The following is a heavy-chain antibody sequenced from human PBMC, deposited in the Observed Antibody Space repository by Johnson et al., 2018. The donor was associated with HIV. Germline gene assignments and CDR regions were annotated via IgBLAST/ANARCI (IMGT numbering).Heavy chain of an antibody. Sequence: QVQLVESGGGVVQPGRSLRLSCAASGFTFSNYGIHWVRQAPGKGLEWVAVISYDGSNKYYADSVKGRFTISRDNSKNTLYLQMNSLRAEDTAVYYCVKVQDEWFRALGAFDIWGQGTMVTVSS. CDR2: ISYDGSNK. J-gene: IGHJ3*02. V-gene: IGHV3-30-3*02. CDR3: VKVQDEWFRALGAFDI. CDR1: GFTFSNYG. D-gene: IGHD3-10*01.